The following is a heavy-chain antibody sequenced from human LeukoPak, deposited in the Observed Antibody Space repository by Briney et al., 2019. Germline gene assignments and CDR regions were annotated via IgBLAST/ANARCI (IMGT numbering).Heavy chain of an antibody. CDR1: GYTFTGHY. CDR3: ARDDTDIVVVPAAARPLWFDP. Sequence: ASVKVSCKASGYTFTGHYMHWVRQAPGQGLEWMGWINPNSGGTNYAQKFQGRVTMTRDTSISTAYMELSRLRSDDTAVYYCARDDTDIVVVPAAARPLWFDPWGQGTLVTVSS. CDR2: INPNSGGT. V-gene: IGHV1-2*02. D-gene: IGHD2-2*01. J-gene: IGHJ5*02.